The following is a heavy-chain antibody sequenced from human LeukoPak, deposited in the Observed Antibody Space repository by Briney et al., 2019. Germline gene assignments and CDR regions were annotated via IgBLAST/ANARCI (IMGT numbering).Heavy chain of an antibody. CDR2: IIPIFGTA. J-gene: IGHJ6*03. Sequence: GFSVKVSCKASGGTFSSYAISWVRKAPGQGLEWMGGIIPIFGTANYAQKFQGRVTITTDESTSTAYMELSSLRSEDTAVYYCARDGEPTTSYYYYYYMDVWGKGTTVTVSS. CDR1: GGTFSSYA. CDR3: ARDGEPTTSYYYYYYMDV. D-gene: IGHD1-14*01. V-gene: IGHV1-69*05.